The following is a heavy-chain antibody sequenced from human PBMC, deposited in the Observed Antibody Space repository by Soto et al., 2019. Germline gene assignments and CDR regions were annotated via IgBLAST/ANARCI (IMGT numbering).Heavy chain of an antibody. CDR3: ARDSLVMVGATPRWFDP. V-gene: IGHV1-69*01. CDR2: IIPMFGTA. Sequence: HVQLVQSGAEVKKPGSSVKVSCKSSGDTFSSYAFSWVRQAPGQGLEWMGAIIPMFGTANYAQKFQGRVTITADESTSTAYMELSSLRFEDTAVYYCARDSLVMVGATPRWFDPWGQGTLVTVSS. D-gene: IGHD2-15*01. CDR1: GDTFSSYA. J-gene: IGHJ5*02.